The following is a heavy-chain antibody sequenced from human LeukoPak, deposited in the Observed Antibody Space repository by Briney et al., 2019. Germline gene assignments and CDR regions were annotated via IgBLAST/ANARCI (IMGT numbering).Heavy chain of an antibody. CDR1: GFTFDSYA. CDR3: AKCRNYGDYVDY. D-gene: IGHD4-17*01. J-gene: IGHJ4*02. CDR2: ISGSGGST. V-gene: IGHV3-23*01. Sequence: GGSLRLSCAASGFTFDSYAMSWVRQAPGKGLEWVSAISGSGGSTYYADSVKGRFTISRDNSKNTLSLQMNSLRTDDTAVYYCAKCRNYGDYVDYWGQGTLVTVSS.